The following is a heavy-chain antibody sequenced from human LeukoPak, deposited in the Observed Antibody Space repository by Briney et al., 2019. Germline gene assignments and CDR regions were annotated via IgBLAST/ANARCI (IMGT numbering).Heavy chain of an antibody. D-gene: IGHD5-18*01. CDR2: INPNSGGT. Sequence: GASVKDSCKASGYTFTGYYMHWVRQAPGQGLEWMGWINPNSGGTNYAQRFQGRVTMTRDTSISTAYMELSRLRSDDTAVYYCARDEYSYGYGYWGQGTLVTVSS. CDR3: ARDEYSYGYGY. J-gene: IGHJ4*02. V-gene: IGHV1-2*02. CDR1: GYTFTGYY.